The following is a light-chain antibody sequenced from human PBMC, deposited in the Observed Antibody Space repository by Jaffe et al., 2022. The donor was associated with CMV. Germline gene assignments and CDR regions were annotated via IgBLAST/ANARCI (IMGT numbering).Light chain of an antibody. V-gene: IGLV3-21*04. CDR2: YDS. Sequence: SYVLTQPPSVSVAPGKTARITCGGNNIGSKSVHWYQQKAGQAPLVVIYYDSDRPSGIPERFSGSNSGNTATLTISRVEAGDEADFYCQVWDSSIDRPVFGGGTKLTVL. J-gene: IGLJ3*02. CDR3: QVWDSSIDRPV. CDR1: NIGSKS.